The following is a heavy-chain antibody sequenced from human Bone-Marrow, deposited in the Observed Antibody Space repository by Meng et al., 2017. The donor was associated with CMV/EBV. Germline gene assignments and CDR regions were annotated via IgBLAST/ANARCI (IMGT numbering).Heavy chain of an antibody. CDR2: INPNSGGT. CDR3: ARDLTGIAAAGNDY. Sequence: QVQLVQSGAEVKKPXXSXKVXCXASGYTFTGYYMHWVRQAPGQGLEWMGWINPNSGGTNYAQKFQGRVTMTRDTSISTAYMELSRLRSDDTAVYYCARDLTGIAAAGNDYWGQGTLVTVSS. J-gene: IGHJ4*02. D-gene: IGHD6-13*01. V-gene: IGHV1-2*02. CDR1: GYTFTGYY.